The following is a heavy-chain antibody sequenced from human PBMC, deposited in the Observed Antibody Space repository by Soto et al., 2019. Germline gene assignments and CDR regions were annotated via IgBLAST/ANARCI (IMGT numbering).Heavy chain of an antibody. CDR2: IIPILGIA. Sequence: QVQLVQSGAEVKKPGSSVKVSCKASGGTFSSYTISWVRQAPGHGLEWMGRIIPILGIANYAQKFQGRVTITADKSTSTAYMELSSLRSEDTVVYYCACEFRSHYVHDYIWGSYRFDSWGQGTLVTVSS. J-gene: IGHJ4*02. CDR1: GGTFSSYT. V-gene: IGHV1-69*02. D-gene: IGHD3-16*02. CDR3: ACEFRSHYVHDYIWGSYRFDS.